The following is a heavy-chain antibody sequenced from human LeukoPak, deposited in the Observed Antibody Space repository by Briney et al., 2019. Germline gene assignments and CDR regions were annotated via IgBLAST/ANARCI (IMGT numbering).Heavy chain of an antibody. Sequence: GGSLRLSCAASGFTFRSYEMNWVRQAPGKGLEWLSYITSSGTTIYYADSVKGRFTISRDNSKNTLYLQMNSLRAEDTAVYYCARDGSPDAFDIWGQGTMVTVSS. CDR2: ITSSGTTI. CDR1: GFTFRSYE. CDR3: ARDGSPDAFDI. V-gene: IGHV3-48*03. D-gene: IGHD6-13*01. J-gene: IGHJ3*02.